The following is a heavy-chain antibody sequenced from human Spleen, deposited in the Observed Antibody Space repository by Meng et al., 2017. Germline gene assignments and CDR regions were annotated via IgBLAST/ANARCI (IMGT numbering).Heavy chain of an antibody. D-gene: IGHD3-3*01. J-gene: IGHJ6*02. Sequence: GESLKISCAASGFTFSSYWMHWVRQAPGKGLVWVSRINSDGRTTNYADSVKGRFTISRDNAKNTLFLQMNSLRSDDTALYYCVRESYNTHMDVWGQGTTVTVSS. CDR3: VRESYNTHMDV. V-gene: IGHV3-74*01. CDR2: INSDGRTT. CDR1: GFTFSSYW.